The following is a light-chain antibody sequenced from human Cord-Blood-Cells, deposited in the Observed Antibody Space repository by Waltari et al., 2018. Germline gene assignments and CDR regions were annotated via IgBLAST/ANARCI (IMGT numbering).Light chain of an antibody. CDR1: QSISSW. CDR2: DAS. CDR3: QQYNSFT. Sequence: DIQMTQSPSTLSASVGDRVTITCRASQSISSWLAWYQQKPGRAPKLLIYDASRLESEVPSRFSGSGSGTEFTLTISSLQPYDFSTYYCQQYNSFTFGGGTKVEIK. V-gene: IGKV1-5*01. J-gene: IGKJ4*01.